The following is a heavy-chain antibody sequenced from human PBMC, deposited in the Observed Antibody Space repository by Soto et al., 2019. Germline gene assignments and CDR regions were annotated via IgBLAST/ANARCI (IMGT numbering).Heavy chain of an antibody. CDR1: GYTFTSYA. V-gene: IGHV1-3*01. CDR3: ARVGAGYHQAY. D-gene: IGHD6-13*01. CDR2: INAGNGNT. Sequence: ASVKVSCKASGYTFTSYAMHWVRQAPGQRLESMGWINAGNGNTKYSQKFQGRVTITRDTSASTAYMALSSLRSEDTAVYYCARVGAGYHQAYGGQGTLVPVSS. J-gene: IGHJ4*02.